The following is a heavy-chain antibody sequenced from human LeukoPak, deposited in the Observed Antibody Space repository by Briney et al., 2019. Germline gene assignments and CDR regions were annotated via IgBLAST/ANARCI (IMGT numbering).Heavy chain of an antibody. Sequence: PGGSLRLSCAASGFTFSDYYMSWIRQAPGKGLEWVSYISSSGSTIYYADSVKGRFTISRDNAKNSLYLQMNSLRADDTAVYYCARDRRWLRGLFDYWGQGTLVTVSS. D-gene: IGHD5-12*01. CDR3: ARDRRWLRGLFDY. CDR2: ISSSGSTI. J-gene: IGHJ4*02. CDR1: GFTFSDYY. V-gene: IGHV3-11*01.